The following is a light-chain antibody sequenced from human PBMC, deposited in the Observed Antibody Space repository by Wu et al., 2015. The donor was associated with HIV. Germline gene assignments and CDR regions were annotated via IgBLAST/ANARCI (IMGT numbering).Light chain of an antibody. CDR3: QQYGSSPVT. Sequence: EIVLTQSPGTLSLSPGERATLSCRASQSVSSSYLAWYQQKRAQAPRLLIYDASSRATGIPDRFSGSGSGTDFTLTISRLEPEDFAVYYCQQYGSSPVTFGQGTKVEIK. V-gene: IGKV3-20*01. J-gene: IGKJ1*01. CDR1: QSVSSSY. CDR2: DAS.